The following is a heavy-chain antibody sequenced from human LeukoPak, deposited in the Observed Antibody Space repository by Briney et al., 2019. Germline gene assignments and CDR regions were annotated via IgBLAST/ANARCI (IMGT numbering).Heavy chain of an antibody. J-gene: IGHJ5*02. V-gene: IGHV3-21*01. CDR3: AGHYDILTGYPRWFDP. Sequence: GGSLRLSCAASGFTFSSYSMNWVRQAPGKGLEWVSSISSSSSYMYYADSVKGRFTISRDNAKNSLYLQMNSLRAEDTAVYYCAGHYDILTGYPRWFDPWGQGTLVTVSS. D-gene: IGHD3-9*01. CDR1: GFTFSSYS. CDR2: ISSSSSYM.